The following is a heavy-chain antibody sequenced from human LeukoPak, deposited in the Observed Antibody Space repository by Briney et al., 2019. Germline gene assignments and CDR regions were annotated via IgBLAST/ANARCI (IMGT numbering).Heavy chain of an antibody. CDR3: AIYRELITMIANPLPSDY. CDR2: ISAYNGNT. Sequence: GASVKVSCKASGYTFTGYYMHWVRQAPGQGLEWMGWISAYNGNTNYAQKLQGRVTMTTDTSTSTAYMELRSLRSDDTAVYYCAIYRELITMIANPLPSDYWGQGTLVTVSS. D-gene: IGHD3-22*01. CDR1: GYTFTGYY. J-gene: IGHJ4*02. V-gene: IGHV1-18*04.